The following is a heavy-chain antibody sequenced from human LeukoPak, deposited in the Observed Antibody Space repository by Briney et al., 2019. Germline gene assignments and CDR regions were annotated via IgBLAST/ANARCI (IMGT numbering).Heavy chain of an antibody. CDR3: ARGGEYSPLWFEPKQYHFDC. CDR1: GFIVSSNY. J-gene: IGHJ4*02. Sequence: GGSLRLSCAASGFIVSSNYMTWVRQPPGKGLEWVSAIYSGGTTYYADSVKGRFTISRDDSKNTVFLQMNSLRAEDTAVYYCARGGEYSPLWFEPKQYHFDCWGPGALVTVSS. CDR2: IYSGGTT. V-gene: IGHV3-53*01. D-gene: IGHD3-10*01.